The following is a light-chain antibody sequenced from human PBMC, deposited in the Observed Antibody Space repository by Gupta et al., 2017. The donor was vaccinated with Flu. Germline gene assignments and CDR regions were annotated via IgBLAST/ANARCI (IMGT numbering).Light chain of an antibody. J-gene: IGKJ1*01. V-gene: IGKV1-39*01. CDR3: QQNFSTPWT. Sequence: QSPSSLSASVGDTVTITCRASHDISTYFNWYQQKPGKAPKLLIFDASRLQNEVPSRFSGSGSGTDFTLTISSLQPEDFATYHCQQNFSTPWTFGQGTKVEVK. CDR2: DAS. CDR1: HDISTY.